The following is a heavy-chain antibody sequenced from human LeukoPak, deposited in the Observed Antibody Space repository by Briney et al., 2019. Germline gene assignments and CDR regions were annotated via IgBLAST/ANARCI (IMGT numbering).Heavy chain of an antibody. V-gene: IGHV4-30-4*01. Sequence: PSETLSLTCIVSGGSISSGDYYWSWIRQPPGKGLEWIGYIYYSGSTYYNPSLKSRITMSVDTSKNQFSLKLSSVTAADTALYYCAYDYGDYYFDYWGQGTLVTVSS. J-gene: IGHJ4*02. CDR1: GGSISSGDYY. CDR3: AYDYGDYYFDY. D-gene: IGHD4-17*01. CDR2: IYYSGST.